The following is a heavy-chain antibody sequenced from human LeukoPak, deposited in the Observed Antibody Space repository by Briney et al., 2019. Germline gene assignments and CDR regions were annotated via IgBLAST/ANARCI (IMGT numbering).Heavy chain of an antibody. J-gene: IGHJ4*02. CDR3: ARVPPGDIVVVPAALDY. V-gene: IGHV1-18*01. CDR1: GYTFTSYG. Sequence: ASVKVSCQASGYTFTSYGISWVRQAPGQGLEWMGWISAYNGNTNYAQKLQGRVTMTTDTSTSTAYMELRSLRSDDTAVYYCARVPPGDIVVVPAALDYWGQGTLVTVSS. D-gene: IGHD2-2*01. CDR2: ISAYNGNT.